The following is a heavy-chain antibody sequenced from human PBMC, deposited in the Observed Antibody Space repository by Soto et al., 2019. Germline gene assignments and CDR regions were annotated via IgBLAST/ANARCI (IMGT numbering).Heavy chain of an antibody. Sequence: PSETLSLTCTVSGGSISSSSYYWGWIRQPPGKGLEWIGSIYYSGSTYYNPSLKSRVTISVDTSKNQFSLKLSSVTAADTAVYYCARMYYYDSSGYPDYWGQGTLVTVSS. CDR3: ARMYYYDSSGYPDY. CDR1: GGSISSSSYY. J-gene: IGHJ4*02. D-gene: IGHD3-22*01. CDR2: IYYSGST. V-gene: IGHV4-39*01.